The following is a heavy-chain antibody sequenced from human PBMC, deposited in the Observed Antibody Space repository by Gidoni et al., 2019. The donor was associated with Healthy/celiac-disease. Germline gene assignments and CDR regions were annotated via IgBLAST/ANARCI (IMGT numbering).Heavy chain of an antibody. CDR1: GSSFTSYW. CDR2: IYPGDSDT. CDR3: ARIRAAAAINWFDP. Sequence: EVPLVQSGAGVKTPGESLKISCKVSGSSFTSYWIGWVRKMPGKGLEWMGIIYPGDSDTRYSPSFQGQVTISADKSISTAYLQWSSLKASDTAMYYCARIRAAAAINWFDPWGQGTLVTVSS. V-gene: IGHV5-51*01. J-gene: IGHJ5*02. D-gene: IGHD6-25*01.